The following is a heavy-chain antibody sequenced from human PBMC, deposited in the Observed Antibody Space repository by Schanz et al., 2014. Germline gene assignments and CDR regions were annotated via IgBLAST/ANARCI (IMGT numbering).Heavy chain of an antibody. V-gene: IGHV3-7*01. J-gene: IGHJ4*02. CDR1: GFTFSSYT. D-gene: IGHD3-3*01. CDR3: ARDKGGYYPFDY. Sequence: EVHLVESGGGLVKPGDSLRLSCAASGFTFSSYTMKWVRQAPGKGLEWVANIIHDGSEKFYVDSVKGRFTISRDNAKNSLYLQMNSLRAEDTAGYYCARDKGGYYPFDYWGQGTLVTVSS. CDR2: IIHDGSEK.